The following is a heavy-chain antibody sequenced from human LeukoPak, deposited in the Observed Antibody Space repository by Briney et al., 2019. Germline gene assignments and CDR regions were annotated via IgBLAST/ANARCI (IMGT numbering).Heavy chain of an antibody. V-gene: IGHV3-48*03. J-gene: IGHJ4*02. CDR3: ARAPLHLAMYHYFDY. Sequence: PGGSLRLSCAASGFTFSSYEMNWVRQAPGKGLEWVSYISSSGSTIYYADSVKGRFTISRDNAKNSLYLQMNSLRAEDTAVYYCARAPLHLAMYHYFDYWGQGTLVTVSS. CDR2: ISSSGSTI. D-gene: IGHD2-2*01. CDR1: GFTFSSYE.